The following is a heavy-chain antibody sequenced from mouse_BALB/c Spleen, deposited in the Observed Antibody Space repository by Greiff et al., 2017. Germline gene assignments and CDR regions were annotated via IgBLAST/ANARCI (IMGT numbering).Heavy chain of an antibody. CDR1: GFTFSSFG. D-gene: IGHD2-2*01. Sequence: EVQGVESGGGLVQPGGSRKLSCAASGFTFSSFGMHWVRQAPEKGLEWVAYISSGSSTIYYADTVKGRFTISRDNPKNTLFLQMTSLRSEDTAMYYCAREGRLRPYAKDYWGQGTSVTVSS. J-gene: IGHJ4*01. CDR3: AREGRLRPYAKDY. V-gene: IGHV5-17*02. CDR2: ISSGSSTI.